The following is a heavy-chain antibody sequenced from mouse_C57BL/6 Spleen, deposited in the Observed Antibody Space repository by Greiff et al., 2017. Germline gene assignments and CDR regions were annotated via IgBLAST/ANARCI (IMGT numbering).Heavy chain of an antibody. J-gene: IGHJ1*03. CDR3: ARHEDDYWYFDV. CDR1: GYTFTEYT. Sequence: QVQLKESGAELVKPGASVKLSCKASGYTFTEYTIHWVKQRSGQGLEWIGWFYPGSGSIKYNEKFKDKATLTADKSSSAVYMEISRLTSEDSAVYCCARHEDDYWYFDVWGTGTTVTVSS. CDR2: FYPGSGSI. V-gene: IGHV1-62-2*01.